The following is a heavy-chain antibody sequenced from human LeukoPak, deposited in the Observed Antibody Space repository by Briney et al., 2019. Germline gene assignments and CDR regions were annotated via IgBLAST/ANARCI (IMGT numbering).Heavy chain of an antibody. CDR1: GGSISSGDYY. D-gene: IGHD5-24*01. J-gene: IGHJ4*02. CDR2: IYYSGST. V-gene: IGHV4-30-4*01. Sequence: SETLCLTCTVSGGSISSGDYYWSWIRQPPGKGLEWIGYIYYSGSTYYNPSLKSRVTISVDTSKNQFSLKLSSVTAADTAVYYCARGWLQLYFDYWGQGTLVTVSS. CDR3: ARGWLQLYFDY.